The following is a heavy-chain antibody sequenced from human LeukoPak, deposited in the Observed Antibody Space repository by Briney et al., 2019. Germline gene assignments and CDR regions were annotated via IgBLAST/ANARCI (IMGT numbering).Heavy chain of an antibody. CDR2: ISSNSRSI. CDR1: GFTFSNYA. V-gene: IGHV3-48*03. CDR3: AELGITMIGGV. J-gene: IGHJ6*04. Sequence: GGSLRLSCAASGFTFSNYAMNWVRQAPGKGLEWVSYISSNSRSIYYADSVKGRFTISRDNAKNSLYLQMNSLRAEDTAVYYCAELGITMIGGVWGKGTTVTISS. D-gene: IGHD3-10*02.